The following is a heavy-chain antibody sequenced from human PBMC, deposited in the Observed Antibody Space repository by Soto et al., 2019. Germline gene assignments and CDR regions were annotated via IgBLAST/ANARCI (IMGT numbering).Heavy chain of an antibody. D-gene: IGHD4-4*01. CDR3: VRGGSNYAS. V-gene: IGHV3-7*01. Sequence: ESGGGLVQPGGSLRLSCTASGFTFSDSWMTWVRQAPGKGLEWVARIKLDESEKKYADSVKGRFSISRDNAKNSMYLQMDSLRGEDTAVYYCVRGGSNYASWGQGTLVTVSS. CDR1: GFTFSDSW. J-gene: IGHJ5*02. CDR2: IKLDESEK.